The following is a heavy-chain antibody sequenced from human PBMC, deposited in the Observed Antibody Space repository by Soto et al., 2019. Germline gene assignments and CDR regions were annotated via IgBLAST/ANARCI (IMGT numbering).Heavy chain of an antibody. J-gene: IGHJ5*02. D-gene: IGHD3-10*01. Sequence: GGSLRLSCAASGFTFSSYGMHWVRQAPGKGLEWVAVISYDGSNKYYADSVKGRFTISRDNSKNTLYLQMNSLRAEDTAVYYCAKDRGSGRPKNWFDPWGQGTLVTVSS. V-gene: IGHV3-30*18. CDR3: AKDRGSGRPKNWFDP. CDR1: GFTFSSYG. CDR2: ISYDGSNK.